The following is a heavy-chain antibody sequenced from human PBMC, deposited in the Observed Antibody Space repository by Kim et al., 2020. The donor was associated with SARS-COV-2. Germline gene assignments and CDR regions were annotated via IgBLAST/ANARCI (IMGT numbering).Heavy chain of an antibody. CDR3: ARSAYYYGSGTIQPFDY. D-gene: IGHD3-10*01. CDR1: GGSISSGSYY. Sequence: SETLSLTCTVSGGSISSGSYYWSWIRQPAGKGLEWIGRIYTSGSTNYNPSLKSRVTISVDTSKNQFSLKLSSVTAADTAVYYCARSAYYYGSGTIQPFDYWGQGTLVTVSS. CDR2: IYTSGST. J-gene: IGHJ4*02. V-gene: IGHV4-61*02.